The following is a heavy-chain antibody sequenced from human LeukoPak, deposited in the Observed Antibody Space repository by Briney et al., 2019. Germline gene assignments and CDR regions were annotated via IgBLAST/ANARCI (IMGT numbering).Heavy chain of an antibody. CDR3: AKRYGDSTGWFFDF. J-gene: IGHJ4*02. V-gene: IGHV3-23*01. CDR2: INGGGDIS. CDR1: RFSFDSYA. D-gene: IGHD6-13*01. Sequence: PGGSLTLSCEGSRFSFDSYAMTWVRQAPGKGLEWVSSINGGGDISYYAESVKGRFTVSRDNSKNTLFLQMNSLRAEDTAVFYCAKRYGDSTGWFFDFWGQGSLVTVSS.